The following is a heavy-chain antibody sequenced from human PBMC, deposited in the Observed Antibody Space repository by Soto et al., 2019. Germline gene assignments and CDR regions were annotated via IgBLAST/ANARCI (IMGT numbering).Heavy chain of an antibody. V-gene: IGHV3-23*01. J-gene: IGHJ6*03. CDR2: GGSGGST. CDR1: GFTFSTYG. D-gene: IGHD3-16*01. Sequence: DVQLLESGGGTVQRGGSLRLSCAASGFTFSTYGMTWVRQAPGKGLEWVSYGGSGGSTYYADSVKGRFTISRDNSKNTLYLQMNSLRAENTPVYYGVKCRGRAYDYYCMDEWGYGTGVTVSS. CDR3: VKCRGRAYDYYCMDE.